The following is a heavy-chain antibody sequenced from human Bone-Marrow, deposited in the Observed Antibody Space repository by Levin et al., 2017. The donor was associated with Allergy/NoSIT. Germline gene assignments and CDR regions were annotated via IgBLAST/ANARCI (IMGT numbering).Heavy chain of an antibody. CDR1: GGSISSGGYY. CDR3: ARVIAAAGTGYFDY. D-gene: IGHD6-13*01. J-gene: IGHJ4*02. CDR2: IYYSGST. V-gene: IGHV4-31*03. Sequence: SETLSLTCTVSGGSISSGGYYWSWIRQHPGKGLEWIGYIYYSGSTYYNPSLKSRVTISVDTSKNQFSLKLSSVTAADTAVYYCARVIAAAGTGYFDYWGQGTLVTVSS.